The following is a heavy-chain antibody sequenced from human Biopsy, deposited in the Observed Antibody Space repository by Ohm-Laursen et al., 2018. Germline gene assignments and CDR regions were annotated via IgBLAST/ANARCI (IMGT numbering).Heavy chain of an antibody. J-gene: IGHJ6*02. CDR3: ARDRYYGSESYYSHYNMDV. CDR2: INIDGSTT. Sequence: GSLRLSCAASGFSFSSYWMHWVRQGPGKGLVWVSRINIDGSTTRYADSVKGRFSISRDNSKNTVYLQMNSLRAADTAVYYCARDRYYGSESYYSHYNMDVWGQGTTVSVSS. V-gene: IGHV3-74*01. D-gene: IGHD3-10*01. CDR1: GFSFSSYW.